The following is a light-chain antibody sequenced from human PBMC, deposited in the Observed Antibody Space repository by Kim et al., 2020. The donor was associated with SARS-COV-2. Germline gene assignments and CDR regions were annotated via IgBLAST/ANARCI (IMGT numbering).Light chain of an antibody. V-gene: IGKV1-39*01. CDR3: QQSYKMPYT. Sequence: DIQMTQSPSSLSASVGDTVTITCRASQSISTFLNWYQQKPGKAPKLLIYAASTLQSGVPARFSGSGSETDFTLRVSSLQPEDIATYFCQQSYKMPYTFGQGTKLEI. CDR1: QSISTF. CDR2: AAS. J-gene: IGKJ2*01.